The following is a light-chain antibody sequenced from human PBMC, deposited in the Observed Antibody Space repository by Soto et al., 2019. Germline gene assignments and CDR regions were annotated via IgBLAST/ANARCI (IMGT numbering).Light chain of an antibody. CDR2: VDSDGSH. V-gene: IGLV4-69*01. CDR1: SGHSSYA. CDR3: QTWGTGIQV. Sequence: QSVLTQSPSASASLGASVKLTCTLNSGHSSYAIAWHQQRPEKGPRYLMRVDSDGSHNKGDEIPDRFSGSSSGTERYLTISGLQSEDEADYYCQTWGTGIQVFGGGTKVTVL. J-gene: IGLJ3*02.